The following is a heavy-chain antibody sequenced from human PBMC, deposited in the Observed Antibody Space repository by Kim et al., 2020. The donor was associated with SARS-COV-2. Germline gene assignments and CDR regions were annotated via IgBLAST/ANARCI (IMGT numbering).Heavy chain of an antibody. V-gene: IGHV1-69*13. CDR1: GGAFKNYA. J-gene: IGHJ6*02. Sequence: SVKVSCKASGGAFKNYAISWVRQAPGQGLEWMGGIIPIFGTVNYAQKFQGRVTVTADESTSTAYMELSSLRSDDTAVYYCARASVGRYQLVYSGYHYAMDVWGLGTTVTVSS. CDR2: IIPIFGTV. CDR3: ARASVGRYQLVYSGYHYAMDV. D-gene: IGHD2-2*02.